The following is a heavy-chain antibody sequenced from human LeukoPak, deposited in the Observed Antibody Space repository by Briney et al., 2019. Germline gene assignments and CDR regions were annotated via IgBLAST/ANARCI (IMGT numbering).Heavy chain of an antibody. Sequence: PGGSLRLSCAGSGFSFTEYYMTWICQTPGKGLEWLSHISSSGTIIYYADSVKGRFTISRDNAKNSLFLQMNSLRAEDTAVYFCAREGQLLLDGYYAMDVWGQGTTVTVTS. V-gene: IGHV3-11*01. CDR1: GFSFTEYY. D-gene: IGHD2-2*01. J-gene: IGHJ6*02. CDR3: AREGQLLLDGYYAMDV. CDR2: ISSSGTII.